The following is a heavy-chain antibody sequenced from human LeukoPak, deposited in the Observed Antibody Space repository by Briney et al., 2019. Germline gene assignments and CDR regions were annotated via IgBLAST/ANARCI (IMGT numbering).Heavy chain of an antibody. CDR1: GGSISSGGYY. V-gene: IGHV4-31*03. J-gene: IGHJ4*02. D-gene: IGHD5-12*01. Sequence: TSETLSLTCTVSGGSISSGGYYWIWIRQHPGKGLEWIGYIYYSGSTYYNPSLKSRVTISVDTSKNQFSLKLSSVTAADTAVYYCARGDSGYDGLFDYWGQGTLVTISS. CDR3: ARGDSGYDGLFDY. CDR2: IYYSGST.